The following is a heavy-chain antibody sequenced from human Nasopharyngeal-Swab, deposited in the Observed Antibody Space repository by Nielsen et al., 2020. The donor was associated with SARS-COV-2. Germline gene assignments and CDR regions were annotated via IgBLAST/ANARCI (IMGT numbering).Heavy chain of an antibody. CDR3: AKDRGYDYVWGSYDY. CDR1: GFTFSSYA. CDR2: ISGSGGST. D-gene: IGHD3-16*01. J-gene: IGHJ4*02. V-gene: IGHV3-23*01. Sequence: ETLSLTCAASGFTFSSYAMSWVRQAPGKGLEWVSAISGSGGSTYYADSVKGRFTISRDNSKNTLYLQMNSLRAEDTAVYYCAKDRGYDYVWGSYDYWGQGTLVTVSS.